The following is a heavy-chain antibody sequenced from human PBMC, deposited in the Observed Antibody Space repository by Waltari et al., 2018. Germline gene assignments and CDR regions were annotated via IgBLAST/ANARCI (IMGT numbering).Heavy chain of an antibody. Sequence: QVPLMQSGAEVKKTGASVRVSCQASGYPFTDAYIHWVKQAPGQGLEWMGSVNPEGGTGYPAQRFQDRVTMTSDASVSTVYMELSGLISDDTAVYFCTRDRSATYWGQGTLVTMSS. CDR3: TRDRSATY. J-gene: IGHJ4*02. CDR2: VNPEGGTG. V-gene: IGHV1-2*02. D-gene: IGHD2-15*01. CDR1: GYPFTDAY.